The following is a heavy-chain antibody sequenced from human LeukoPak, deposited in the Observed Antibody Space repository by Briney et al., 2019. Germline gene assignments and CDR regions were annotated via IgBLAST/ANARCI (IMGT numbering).Heavy chain of an antibody. J-gene: IGHJ4*01. CDR3: ARQGAGGPLPLRRYYIDF. D-gene: IGHD1-26*01. V-gene: IGHV3-7*01. Sequence: HPGGSLRLSCAASGFTFSSYWMSWVRQAPGKGLEWVAHIREDGGCENSIDSGQGRFTISRDNAKSSLYLQMSSLRVEDTAVYYCARQGAGGPLPLRRYYIDFWGHGTLVTVSS. CDR2: IREDGGCE. CDR1: GFTFSSYW.